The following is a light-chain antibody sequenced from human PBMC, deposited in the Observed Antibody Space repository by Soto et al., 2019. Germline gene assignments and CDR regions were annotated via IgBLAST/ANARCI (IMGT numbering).Light chain of an antibody. Sequence: DIQTPPPRSSVSASVGDRVTITCRARQGISSWLAWYQQKQGKAPKLLIYAASSLQSGVPSRFSGSGSGTDFALIISSLQPGEFATYHCQQANSFPLAFGGGNKVDI. J-gene: IGKJ4*01. CDR1: QGISSW. V-gene: IGKV1-12*01. CDR2: AAS. CDR3: QQANSFPLA.